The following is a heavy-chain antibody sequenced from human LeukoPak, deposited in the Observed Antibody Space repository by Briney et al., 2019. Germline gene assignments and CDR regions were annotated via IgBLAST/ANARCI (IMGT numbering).Heavy chain of an antibody. J-gene: IGHJ4*02. CDR3: ARDTEIKAVAGIFY. V-gene: IGHV3-48*02. CDR1: GFTFSSFT. Sequence: GGSLRLSCAASGFTFSSFTMNWVRQAPGKGLEWVSYIDSSGSTIYYADSVKGRFTISRDNAKNSLYLQMNSLRDEDTAVYYCARDTEIKAVAGIFYWGQGTLVTVSS. CDR2: IDSSGSTI. D-gene: IGHD6-19*01.